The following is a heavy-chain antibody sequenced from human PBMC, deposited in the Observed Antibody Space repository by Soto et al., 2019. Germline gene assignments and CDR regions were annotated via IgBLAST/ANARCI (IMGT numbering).Heavy chain of an antibody. CDR2: FYSSGSI. J-gene: IGHJ5*02. CDR1: GYSITAGGYC. D-gene: IGHD6-19*01. CDR3: ARMYSSGSGWFHP. Sequence: SETLSLTCFVSGYSITAGGYCWSWIRHHPGKGLEWIGSFYSSGSIIYNPSLRSRVSISGDTSSNQFSMSLTSVTAADTARYYCARMYSSGSGWFHPWGQGTLVTVSS. V-gene: IGHV4-31*03.